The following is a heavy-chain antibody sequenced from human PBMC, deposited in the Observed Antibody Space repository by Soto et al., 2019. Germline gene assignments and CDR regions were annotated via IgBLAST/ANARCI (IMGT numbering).Heavy chain of an antibody. V-gene: IGHV3-30*18. CDR3: AKSPNWNVLYYFDY. Sequence: HPGGSLRLSCAASGFTFSSYGMHWVRQAPGKGLEWVAVISYDGSNKYYADSVKGRFTISRDNSKNTLYLQMNSLRAEDTAVYYCAKSPNWNVLYYFDYWGQGTLVTVSS. CDR1: GFTFSSYG. CDR2: ISYDGSNK. D-gene: IGHD1-1*01. J-gene: IGHJ4*02.